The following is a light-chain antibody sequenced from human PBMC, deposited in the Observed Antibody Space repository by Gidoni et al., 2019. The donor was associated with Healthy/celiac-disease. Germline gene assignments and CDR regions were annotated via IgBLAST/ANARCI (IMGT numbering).Light chain of an antibody. J-gene: IGKJ2*01. Sequence: DIQMPQSPSTLSASVGDRVTITCRASQSISSWFAWYQQKPGKAPKLLIYDASSLESGVPSRFSGSGSGTEFTLTISSLQPDDFATYYCQQYNSVYTFGQGTKLEIK. CDR3: QQYNSVYT. CDR2: DAS. CDR1: QSISSW. V-gene: IGKV1-5*01.